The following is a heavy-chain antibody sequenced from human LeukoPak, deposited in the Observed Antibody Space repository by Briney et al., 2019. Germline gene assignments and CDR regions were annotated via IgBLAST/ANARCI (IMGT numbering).Heavy chain of an antibody. J-gene: IGHJ5*02. CDR1: GGSISSSNW. V-gene: IGHV4-4*02. CDR2: IDQSGNT. D-gene: IGHD5-24*01. CDR3: ARGGMTTMTWFDP. Sequence: SETLSLTCAVSGGSISSSNWWSWVRQPPGKGLEWIGEIDQSGNTNYNPSLKSRLTISVDKSKNQFSLKLSSVTAADTAVYYCARGGMTTMTWFDPWGQGTLVTVSS.